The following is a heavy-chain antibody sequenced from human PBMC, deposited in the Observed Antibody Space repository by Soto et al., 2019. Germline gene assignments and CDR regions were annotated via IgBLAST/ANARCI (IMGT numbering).Heavy chain of an antibody. J-gene: IGHJ4*02. CDR3: ARSYYYDSSGYLDY. CDR1: GGSISSGDYY. CDR2: IYYSGST. V-gene: IGHV4-30-4*01. Sequence: SETLSLTCTVSGGSISSGDYYWIWIRQPPGKGLEWIGYIYYSGSTYYNPSLKSRVTISVDTSKNQFSLKLSSVTAADTAVYYCARSYYYDSSGYLDYWGQGTLVTVSS. D-gene: IGHD3-22*01.